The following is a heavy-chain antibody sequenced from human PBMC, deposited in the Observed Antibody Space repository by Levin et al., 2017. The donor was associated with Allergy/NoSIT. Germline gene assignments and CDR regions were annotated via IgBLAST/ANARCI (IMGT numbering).Heavy chain of an antibody. Sequence: ASVKVSCKASGYTFTSYDINWVRQATGQGLEWMGWMNPNSGNTGYAQKFQGRVTMTRNTSISTAYMELSSLRSEDTAVYYCARSSRGYCSTSCYQDYWGQGTLVTVSS. CDR3: ARSSRGYCSTSCYQDY. D-gene: IGHD2-2*01. CDR2: MNPNSGNT. V-gene: IGHV1-8*01. J-gene: IGHJ4*02. CDR1: GYTFTSYD.